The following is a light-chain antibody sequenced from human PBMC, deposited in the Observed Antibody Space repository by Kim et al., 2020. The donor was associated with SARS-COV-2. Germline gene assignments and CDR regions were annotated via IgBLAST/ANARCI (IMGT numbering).Light chain of an antibody. J-gene: IGKJ4*01. CDR2: GAS. CDR1: LSISNNY. Sequence: EIVLTQSPGTLSLSPGERATLSCRGSLSISNNYLAWYQQKPGQAPRLLIYGASSRATGISDRFSGSGSGTDFTLTISRLEPEDFAVYYCQQYVSSPLTFGGGTKVDIK. CDR3: QQYVSSPLT. V-gene: IGKV3-20*01.